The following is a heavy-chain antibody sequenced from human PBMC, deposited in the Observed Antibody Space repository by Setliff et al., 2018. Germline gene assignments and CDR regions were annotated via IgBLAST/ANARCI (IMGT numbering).Heavy chain of an antibody. J-gene: IGHJ4*02. V-gene: IGHV4-34*01. CDR1: GFTFSSYW. Sequence: GSLRLSCAASGFTFSSYWMSWVRQAPGKGLEWIGEINDSGSTNNNPSLKSRVTISVDTSKNQFSLKLSSVTAADTAVYYCARTYNFWSGYFDYWGQGTLVTVSS. CDR2: INDSGST. D-gene: IGHD3-3*01. CDR3: ARTYNFWSGYFDY.